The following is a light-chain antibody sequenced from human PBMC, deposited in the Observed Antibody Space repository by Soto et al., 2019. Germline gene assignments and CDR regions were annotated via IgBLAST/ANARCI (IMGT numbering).Light chain of an antibody. CDR3: QQYNNWPPFT. J-gene: IGKJ3*01. Sequence: EIVMTQSPATLSVSPGERATLSCRASQSVSSNLAWYQQKPGQAPRLLIYGASTRATGIPASFSGSGSGTEFTHTISSLQSEDFAVYYCQQYNNWPPFTFGPGTKVDIK. CDR1: QSVSSN. V-gene: IGKV3-15*01. CDR2: GAS.